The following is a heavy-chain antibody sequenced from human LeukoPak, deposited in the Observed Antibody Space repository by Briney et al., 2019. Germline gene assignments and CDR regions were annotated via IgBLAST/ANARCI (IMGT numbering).Heavy chain of an antibody. Sequence: SETLSVTCTVSGDSINSYYWSWIRQPAGKGLEWIGSIYYSGSTYYNPSLKSRVTMSVDTSKNQFSLKLSSVTAADTAVYYCARDSDSSDAFYIWGLGTMVTVSS. D-gene: IGHD2-21*02. CDR2: IYYSGST. V-gene: IGHV4-4*07. CDR3: ARDSDSSDAFYI. J-gene: IGHJ3*02. CDR1: GDSINSYY.